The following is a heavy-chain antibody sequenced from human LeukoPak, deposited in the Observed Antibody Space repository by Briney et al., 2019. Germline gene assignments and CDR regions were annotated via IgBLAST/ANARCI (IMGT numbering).Heavy chain of an antibody. CDR1: GGSISSYY. CDR2: IYTSGST. J-gene: IGHJ5*02. Sequence: SETLSLTCTVSGGSISSYYWSWIRQPAGKGLEWIGRIYTSGSTNYNPSLKSRVTMSVDTSKNQFSLKLSSVTAADTAVYYCARDPDYYGSGPPSWFDPWGQGTLVTVSS. D-gene: IGHD3-10*01. CDR3: ARDPDYYGSGPPSWFDP. V-gene: IGHV4-4*07.